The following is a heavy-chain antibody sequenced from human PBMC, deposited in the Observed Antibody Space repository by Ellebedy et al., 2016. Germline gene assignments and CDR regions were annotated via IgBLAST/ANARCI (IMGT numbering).Heavy chain of an antibody. Sequence: GGSLRLSCAASGFTFSNAWMNWVRQAPGKGLEWVGCIKSKTDGGAADYAAPVKGRFTISRGDSKNTLYLQMNSLKTEDTAVYFCTTVYRYNYDSVWGQGTLVTVSS. CDR2: IKSKTDGGAA. V-gene: IGHV3-15*01. CDR3: TTVYRYNYDSV. D-gene: IGHD5-18*01. CDR1: GFTFSNAW. J-gene: IGHJ4*02.